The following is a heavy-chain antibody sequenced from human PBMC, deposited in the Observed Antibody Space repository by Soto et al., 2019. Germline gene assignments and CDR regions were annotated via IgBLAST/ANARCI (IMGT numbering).Heavy chain of an antibody. V-gene: IGHV3-33*01. CDR2: IWNDGNGY. CDR1: GFNFNNYG. D-gene: IGHD6-13*01. Sequence: QVQLVESGGGVVQPGRSLRLSCAASGFNFNNYGMHWVRQAPGKGLEWVAVIWNDGNGYYYANSVKGRFTISRDNSKNTLFLQMSSLRADDTAGYYCARRQISPPTRGAASARGGMDVWGQGTTVTVSS. CDR3: ARRQISPPTRGAASARGGMDV. J-gene: IGHJ6*02.